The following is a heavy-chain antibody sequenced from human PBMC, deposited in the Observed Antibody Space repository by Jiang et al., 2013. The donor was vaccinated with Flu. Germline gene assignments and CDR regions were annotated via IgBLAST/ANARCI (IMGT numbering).Heavy chain of an antibody. D-gene: IGHD3-22*01. CDR2: IIPILGIA. CDR3: ARDPYDSSGYYYY. Sequence: SGAEVKKPGSSVKVSCKASGGTFSSYTISWVRQAPGQGLEWMGRIIPILGIANYAQKFQGRVTITADKSTSTAYMELSSLRSEDTAVYYCARDPYDSSGYYYYWGQGTLVTVSS. J-gene: IGHJ4*02. V-gene: IGHV1-69*04. CDR1: GGTFSSYT.